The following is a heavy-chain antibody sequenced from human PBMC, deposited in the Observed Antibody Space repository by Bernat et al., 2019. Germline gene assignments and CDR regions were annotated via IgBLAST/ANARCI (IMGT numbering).Heavy chain of an antibody. CDR1: GYTFTSYD. Sequence: QVQLVQSGAEVKKPGASVKVSCKASGYTFTSYDINWVRQATGQGLEWMGWMNPNSGNTGYAQKFQGRVTMTRNTSISTAYMELSSLRSEDTAVYYCARDGCSSTSCYSLSGNDAFDIWGQGTMVTVSS. J-gene: IGHJ3*02. CDR2: MNPNSGNT. V-gene: IGHV1-8*01. CDR3: ARDGCSSTSCYSLSGNDAFDI. D-gene: IGHD2-2*02.